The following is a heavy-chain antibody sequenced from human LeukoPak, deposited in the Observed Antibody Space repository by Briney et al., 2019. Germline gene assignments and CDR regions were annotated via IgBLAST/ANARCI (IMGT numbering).Heavy chain of an antibody. CDR3: ARDLHGYSGYGTMYHWFDP. J-gene: IGHJ5*02. CDR1: GGSISSYY. CDR2: IYTSGST. V-gene: IGHV4-4*07. Sequence: SETLSLTCTVSGGSISSYYWSWIRQPAGKGLEWIGRIYTSGSTNYNPSLKSRVTMSVDTSKNQFSLKLSSVTAADTAVYYCARDLHGYSGYGTMYHWFDPWGQGTLVTVSS. D-gene: IGHD5-12*01.